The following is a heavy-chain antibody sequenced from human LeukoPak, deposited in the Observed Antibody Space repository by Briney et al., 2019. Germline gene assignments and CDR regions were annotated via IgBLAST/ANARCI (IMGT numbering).Heavy chain of an antibody. V-gene: IGHV3-23*01. CDR3: AKDLGFGELSRYFDL. Sequence: PGGSLRLSCAASGFTFRSYGMSWVRQAPGKGLEWASGISGSDGSTYYADSVKGRFTISRDNSKNTLYLQMNSLRAEDTAVYYCAKDLGFGELSRYFDLWGRGTLVTVSS. CDR1: GFTFRSYG. D-gene: IGHD3-10*01. CDR2: ISGSDGST. J-gene: IGHJ2*01.